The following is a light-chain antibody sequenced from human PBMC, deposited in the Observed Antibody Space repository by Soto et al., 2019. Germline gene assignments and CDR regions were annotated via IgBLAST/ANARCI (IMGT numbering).Light chain of an antibody. CDR1: SSDVGGYNL. CDR2: EGS. V-gene: IGLV2-23*01. CDR3: CSYAGSSTWV. Sequence: QSVLTQPASVSGSPGQSITISCTGTSSDVGGYNLVSWYQQHPGKAPKLMIYEGSKRPSGVSNRFSGSKSGNTASLTISGLQAEDEADYYCCSYAGSSTWVFGGGTKRTVL. J-gene: IGLJ3*02.